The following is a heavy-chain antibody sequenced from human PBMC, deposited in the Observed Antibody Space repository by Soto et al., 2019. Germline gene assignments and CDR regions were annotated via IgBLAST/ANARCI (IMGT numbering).Heavy chain of an antibody. D-gene: IGHD4-17*01. J-gene: IGHJ6*03. V-gene: IGHV4-34*01. Sequence: SESLSLTSAVYGWSFSGYYWDWIRQPPRKGLEWIGEIDHSGSTKYNPSLKSRVTISVDTSKNQFSLKVSSVTAADTAVYYCARDLGLRSAGDLYYYYMDVWGKGTTVTVSS. CDR2: IDHSGST. CDR1: GWSFSGYY. CDR3: ARDLGLRSAGDLYYYYMDV.